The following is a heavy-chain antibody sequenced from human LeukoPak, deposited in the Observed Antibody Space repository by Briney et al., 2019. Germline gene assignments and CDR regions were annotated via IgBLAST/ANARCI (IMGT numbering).Heavy chain of an antibody. D-gene: IGHD2-2*02. CDR3: TTIGYCSSTSCYKIDY. CDR2: IKSKTDGGTT. Sequence: SGGSLRLSCAAPGFTFSNAWMSWVRQAPGKGLEWVGRIKSKTDGGTTDYAAPVKGRFTISRDDSKNTLYLQMNSLKTGDTAVYYCTTIGYCSSTSCYKIDYWGQGTLVTVSS. J-gene: IGHJ4*02. CDR1: GFTFSNAW. V-gene: IGHV3-15*01.